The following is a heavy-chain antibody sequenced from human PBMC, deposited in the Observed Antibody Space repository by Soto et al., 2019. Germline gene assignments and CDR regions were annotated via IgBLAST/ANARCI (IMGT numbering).Heavy chain of an antibody. CDR3: ARVERMVSVAGPYYYYGMDV. V-gene: IGHV6-1*01. CDR1: GDSVSSNSAA. J-gene: IGHJ6*02. D-gene: IGHD6-19*01. Sequence: KQSQTLSLTCAISGDSVSSNSAAWNWIRQSPSRGLEWLGRTYYRSKWYNDYAVSVKSRITINPDTSKNQFSLQLNSVTPEDTAVYYCARVERMVSVAGPYYYYGMDVWGQGTTVTVSS. CDR2: TYYRSKWYN.